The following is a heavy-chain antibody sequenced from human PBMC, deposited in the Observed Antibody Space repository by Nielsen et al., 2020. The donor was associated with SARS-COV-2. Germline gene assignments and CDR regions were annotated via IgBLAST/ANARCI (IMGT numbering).Heavy chain of an antibody. CDR2: FDPEDGET. J-gene: IGHJ4*02. V-gene: IGHV1-24*01. Sequence: ASVKVSCKVSGYTLTELSMHWVRQAPGKGLEWMGGFDPEDGETIYAQKFQGRVTMTEDTSTDTAYMEPSSLRSEDTAVYYCATVIGSNVLRYFDWAYWGQGTLVTVSS. D-gene: IGHD3-9*01. CDR3: ATVIGSNVLRYFDWAY. CDR1: GYTLTELS.